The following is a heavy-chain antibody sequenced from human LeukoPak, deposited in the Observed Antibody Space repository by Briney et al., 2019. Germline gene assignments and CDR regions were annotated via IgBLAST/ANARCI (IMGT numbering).Heavy chain of an antibody. Sequence: SETLSLTCTVSGGSISSYYWNWIRQPPGKRLEWIGYMYYSGNTNYNPSLKSRVTISVDTSKNQFSLKLRSVTPADTAVYYCARGGTVVTPWGQGTLVTVSS. CDR2: MYYSGNT. J-gene: IGHJ4*02. CDR3: ARGGTVVTP. V-gene: IGHV4-59*01. CDR1: GGSISSYY. D-gene: IGHD4-23*01.